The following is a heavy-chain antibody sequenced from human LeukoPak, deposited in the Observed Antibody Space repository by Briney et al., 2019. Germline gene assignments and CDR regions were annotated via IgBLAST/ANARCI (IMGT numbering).Heavy chain of an antibody. CDR1: GFSLRSRGVG. CDR2: IYWYDDK. V-gene: IGHV2-5*01. CDR3: AHRLSVATGDYMDV. D-gene: IGHD1-14*01. Sequence: SGPTLLKPTPTLTLTCTFSGFSLRSRGVGVGWIRQPPVKALEWLALIYWYDDKRYSPSLNSRLIIPKDTSKNQVVLTMTNMDPVDTATYYCAHRLSVATGDYMDVWGKGTTVTVSS. J-gene: IGHJ6*03.